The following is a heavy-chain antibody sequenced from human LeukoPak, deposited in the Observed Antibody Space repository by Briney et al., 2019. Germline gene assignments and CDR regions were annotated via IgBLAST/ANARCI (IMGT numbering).Heavy chain of an antibody. D-gene: IGHD6-6*01. V-gene: IGHV4-39*01. CDR3: ARRGMGSSSSY. CDR1: GGSISSSSYY. CDR2: IYYSGST. Sequence: SETLSLTCTVSGGSISSSSYYWGWIRQPPGKGLGWIGSIYYSGSTYYNPSLKSRVTISVDTSKNQFSLKLSSVTAADTAVYYCARRGMGSSSSYWGQGTLVTVSS. J-gene: IGHJ4*02.